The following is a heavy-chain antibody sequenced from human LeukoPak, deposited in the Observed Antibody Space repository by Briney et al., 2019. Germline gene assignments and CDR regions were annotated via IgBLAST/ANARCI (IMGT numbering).Heavy chain of an antibody. Sequence: GGSQRLSCTASGFMFGGYAVSWVRQAPGKGLEWVGFIRSESYGGTTEYAASVKGRFTISRDDSKSIAYLQMNSLKTEDTAVYYCSRAVAHLDYWGQGTLVTVSS. D-gene: IGHD4-23*01. CDR3: SRAVAHLDY. CDR1: GFMFGGYA. CDR2: IRSESYGGTT. J-gene: IGHJ4*02. V-gene: IGHV3-49*04.